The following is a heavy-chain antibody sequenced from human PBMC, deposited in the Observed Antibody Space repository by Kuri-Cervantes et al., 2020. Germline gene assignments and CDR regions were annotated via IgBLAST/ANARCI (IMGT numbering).Heavy chain of an antibody. V-gene: IGHV3-30*02. D-gene: IGHD4-17*01. CDR2: IRYDGVNK. Sequence: GESLKISCAASGFTFRSYGMHWVRQAPGMGLEWVAFIRYDGVNKYYEDSVKGRFTISRDNSKNTLYLQMNSLRGEDTAVYYCAITTVQMDCWGQGTLVTVSS. CDR3: AITTVQMDC. J-gene: IGHJ4*02. CDR1: GFTFRSYG.